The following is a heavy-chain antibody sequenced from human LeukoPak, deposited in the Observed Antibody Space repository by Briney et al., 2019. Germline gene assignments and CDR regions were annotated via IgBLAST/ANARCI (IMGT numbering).Heavy chain of an antibody. J-gene: IGHJ5*02. CDR2: INHSGST. V-gene: IGHV4-34*01. CDR1: GVSFSGYY. Sequence: SETLSLTCAVYGVSFSGYYWSWIRQPPGKGLEWIGEINHSGSTNYNPSLKSRVAISVDTSKNQFSLKLSSVTAADTAVYYCARGLSWFDPWGQGTLVTVSS. CDR3: ARGLSWFDP.